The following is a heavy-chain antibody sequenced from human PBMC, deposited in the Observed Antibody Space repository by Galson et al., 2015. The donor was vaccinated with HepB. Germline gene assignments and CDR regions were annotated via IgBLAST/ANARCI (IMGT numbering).Heavy chain of an antibody. J-gene: IGHJ4*02. Sequence: SVKVSCKASGYTFTSYYMHWVRQAPGQGLGWMGIINPSGGSTSYAQKLQGRVTMTRDTSTSTVCMELSSLRSEDTAVYYCARGLSSYGDTYYFDYWGQGTLVTVSS. D-gene: IGHD4-17*01. CDR2: INPSGGST. CDR1: GYTFTSYY. V-gene: IGHV1-46*04. CDR3: ARGLSSYGDTYYFDY.